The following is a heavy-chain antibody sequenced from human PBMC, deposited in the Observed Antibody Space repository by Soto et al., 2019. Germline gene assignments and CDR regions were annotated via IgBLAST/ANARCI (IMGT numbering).Heavy chain of an antibody. CDR2: INHSGST. CDR1: GGSFSGYY. J-gene: IGHJ4*02. V-gene: IGHV4-34*01. D-gene: IGHD5-18*01. Sequence: SETLSLTCAVYGGSFSGYYWSWIRQPPGKGLEWIGEINHSGSTNYNPSLKSRVTISVDTSKNQFSLKLSSVTAADTAVYYCARVRGYSYGAIDYWGQGTLGTVSS. CDR3: ARVRGYSYGAIDY.